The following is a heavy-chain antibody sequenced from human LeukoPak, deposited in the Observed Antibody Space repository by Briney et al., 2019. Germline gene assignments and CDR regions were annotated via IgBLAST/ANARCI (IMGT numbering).Heavy chain of an antibody. D-gene: IGHD3-10*01. J-gene: IGHJ4*02. CDR3: ARGVKRVRGEGGSHY. CDR2: MNPNSGNT. V-gene: IGHV1-8*01. CDR1: GYTFTSYD. Sequence: EASVKVSCKASGYTFTSYDINWVRQATGQGLEWMGCMNPNSGNTGYAQKFQGRVTMTRNTSISTAYMELSSLRSENTAVYYCARGVKRVRGEGGSHYWGEGTLVSVSS.